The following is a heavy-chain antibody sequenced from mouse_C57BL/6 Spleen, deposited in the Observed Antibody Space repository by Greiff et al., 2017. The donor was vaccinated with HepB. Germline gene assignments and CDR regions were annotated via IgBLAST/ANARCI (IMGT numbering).Heavy chain of an antibody. V-gene: IGHV1-59*01. CDR1: GYTFTSYW. Sequence: VKLQESGAELVRPGTSVKLSCKASGYTFTSYWMHWVKQRPGQGLEWIGVINPSDSYTNYNQKFKGKATLTVDTSSSTAYMQLSSLTSEDSAVYYCARPSYYYGSSYDWYFDVWGTGTTVTVSS. CDR2: INPSDSYT. D-gene: IGHD1-1*01. J-gene: IGHJ1*03. CDR3: ARPSYYYGSSYDWYFDV.